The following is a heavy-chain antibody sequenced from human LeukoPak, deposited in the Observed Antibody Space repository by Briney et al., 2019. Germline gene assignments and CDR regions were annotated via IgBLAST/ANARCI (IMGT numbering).Heavy chain of an antibody. CDR3: ARQKAGNCFDP. CDR2: IYTSGSD. Sequence: SETLSLTCTVSGGSISSDYWSWIRQPPGKGLEWIGYIYTSGSDHYNPSLKSRVTISGDTSKNQFSLKLSSVTAADTAVYYCARQKAGNCFDPWGQGTPVTVSS. V-gene: IGHV4-4*09. D-gene: IGHD6-19*01. CDR1: GGSISSDY. J-gene: IGHJ5*02.